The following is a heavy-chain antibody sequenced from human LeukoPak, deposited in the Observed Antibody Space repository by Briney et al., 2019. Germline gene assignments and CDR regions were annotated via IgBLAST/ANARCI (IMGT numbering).Heavy chain of an antibody. CDR1: GGSLNSFTHY. CDR3: ARGLAHGGIANWFDP. Sequence: PSETLSLICSVPGGSLNSFTHYWGWIRQPPGKGLEWIGGIFSSGSTYYNPSLQSRVAISLDTSKNQFALKLTSVTAADTAVYYCARGLAHGGIANWFDPWGQGTLVIVSS. V-gene: IGHV4-39*06. D-gene: IGHD2-21*01. J-gene: IGHJ5*02. CDR2: IFSSGST.